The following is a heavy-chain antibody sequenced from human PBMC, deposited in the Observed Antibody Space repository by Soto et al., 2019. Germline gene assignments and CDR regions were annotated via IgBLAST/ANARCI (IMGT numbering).Heavy chain of an antibody. CDR3: APVRWGGTTT. J-gene: IGHJ4*02. CDR2: ISDNGGKT. D-gene: IGHD1-26*01. V-gene: IGHV3-23*01. CDR1: GFTFTTYV. Sequence: ELQLLESGGALVQPGGSLKLSCAASGFTFTTYVMSWVRQAPGKGLEWVSDISDNGGKTYYAESVKGRFTISRDNFKNTLYLQMNTLRAEDTAVYFCAPVRWGGTTTWGQGALVTVSS.